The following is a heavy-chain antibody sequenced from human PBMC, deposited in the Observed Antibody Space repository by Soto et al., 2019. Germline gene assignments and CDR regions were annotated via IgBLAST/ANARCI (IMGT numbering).Heavy chain of an antibody. J-gene: IGHJ6*02. CDR3: ATGSFTSTGGRIGYHYNAMDV. D-gene: IGHD1-1*01. V-gene: IGHV1-69*13. Sequence: SVKVSFKSSGGTFSSHSINWVRQAPGQGLEWMGGIIPILGPANFAKKFQGRVTITADESTTTAYMELSSLTSEDTAVYYCATGSFTSTGGRIGYHYNAMDVWGQGTTVTVSS. CDR1: GGTFSSHS. CDR2: IIPILGPA.